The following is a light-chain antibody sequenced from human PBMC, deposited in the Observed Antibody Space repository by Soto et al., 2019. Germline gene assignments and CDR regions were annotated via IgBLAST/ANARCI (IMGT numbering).Light chain of an antibody. J-gene: IGKJ2*01. CDR3: QQYKSWPYT. Sequence: NFLTQSPATLSLSPGERATLSCRASQSVGIYLAWYQQKPGQAPRLLIYDAFQRATGIPARFSGSGSGTDFTLTISSLEPEDFAVYYCQQYKSWPYTFGQGTKLEIK. CDR2: DAF. V-gene: IGKV3-11*01. CDR1: QSVGIY.